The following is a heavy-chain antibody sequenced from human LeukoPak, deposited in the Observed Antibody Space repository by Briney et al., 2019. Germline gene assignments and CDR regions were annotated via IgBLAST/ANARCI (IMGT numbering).Heavy chain of an antibody. CDR3: AKTIPYWYFDL. D-gene: IGHD5-24*01. CDR1: GFAFSSYD. CDR2: IGGDSGTT. J-gene: IGHJ2*01. V-gene: IGHV3-23*01. Sequence: PGGSLRLSCAASGFAFSSYDMSWVRQAPGKGLEWVSAIGGDSGTTYADSVKGRFTISRDNSKYTLYLQMNSLRAEDTAIYYCAKTIPYWYFDLWGRGTLVTVSS.